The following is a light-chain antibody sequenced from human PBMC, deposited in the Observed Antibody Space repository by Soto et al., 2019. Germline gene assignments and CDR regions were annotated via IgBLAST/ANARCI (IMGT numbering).Light chain of an antibody. CDR3: AAWDDGLNGVV. CDR1: SSNIGSNP. V-gene: IGLV1-44*01. Sequence: QSVLTQPPSASGTPGQSVTISCSGSSSNIGSNPVQWYQQFPGTAPKLLLYSANLRPSGVPARFSGSESGTSASLAVSGLQSEDEADYYCAAWDDGLNGVVFGGGTKLNVL. J-gene: IGLJ2*01. CDR2: SAN.